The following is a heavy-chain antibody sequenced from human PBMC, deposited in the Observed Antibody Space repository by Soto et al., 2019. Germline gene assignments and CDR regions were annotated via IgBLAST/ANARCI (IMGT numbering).Heavy chain of an antibody. CDR3: AKRSPYSSGWYSPIFDY. V-gene: IGHV3-23*01. CDR2: ISESGGST. D-gene: IGHD6-13*01. J-gene: IGHJ4*02. CDR1: GFSFSDYA. Sequence: GGSLRLSCAASGFSFSDYAMSWVHQAPGKGLEWVSVISESGGSTHYADSVRGRFTVSRDNSKNSLSLRMNSLRDEDTAVYFCAKRSPYSSGWYSPIFDYWGQGALVTVSS.